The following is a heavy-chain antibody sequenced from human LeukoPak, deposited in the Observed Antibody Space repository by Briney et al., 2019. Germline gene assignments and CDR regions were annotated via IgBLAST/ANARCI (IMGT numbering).Heavy chain of an antibody. D-gene: IGHD3-16*01. CDR3: ARDQGGVGY. J-gene: IGHJ4*02. V-gene: IGHV3-23*01. CDR2: ISGSGGST. Sequence: GGSLRLSCAASGFTFSSYAMSWVRQAPGKGLEWVSTISGSGGSTNHADSVKGRFTISRDNSKNTLYLQMNSLRAEDTAVYYCARDQGGVGYWGQGTLVTVSS. CDR1: GFTFSSYA.